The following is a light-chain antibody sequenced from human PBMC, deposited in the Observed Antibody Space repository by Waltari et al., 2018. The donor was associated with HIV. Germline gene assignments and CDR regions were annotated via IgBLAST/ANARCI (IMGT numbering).Light chain of an antibody. CDR3: QHYHSDPPT. V-gene: IGKV1-8*01. CDR1: QGISNS. J-gene: IGKJ1*01. CDR2: DAS. Sequence: ITCRASQGISNSVAWYQQKPGAAPKLLIYDASVLQSGVPSRFSGGGSGSDFSLTISCLQSEDFATYYCQHYHSDPPTFGPGTRVEIK.